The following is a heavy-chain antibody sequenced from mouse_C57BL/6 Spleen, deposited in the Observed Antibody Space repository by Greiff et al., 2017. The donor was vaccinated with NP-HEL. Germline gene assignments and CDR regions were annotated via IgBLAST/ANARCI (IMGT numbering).Heavy chain of an antibody. CDR3: ARSGYYGSSSYWYFDV. D-gene: IGHD1-1*01. CDR2: IYPGDGDT. V-gene: IGHV1-82*01. Sequence: VKVVESGPELVKPGASVKISCKASGYAFSSSWMNWVKQRPGKGLEWIGRIYPGDGDTNYNGKFKGKATLTADKSSSTAYMQLSSLTSEDSAVYFCARSGYYGSSSYWYFDVWGTGTTVTVSS. CDR1: GYAFSSSW. J-gene: IGHJ1*03.